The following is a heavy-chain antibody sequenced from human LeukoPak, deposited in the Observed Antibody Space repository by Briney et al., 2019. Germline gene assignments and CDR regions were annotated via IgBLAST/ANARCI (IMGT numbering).Heavy chain of an antibody. CDR3: ARGPWYDFRSGYPLTSYFMDV. Sequence: SETLSLTCAVYGGSFSGYYWSWIRQPPGKGLEWIGEINHSGSTNYNPSLKSRVTISEDTSKNQFSLKLSSVTAADTAVYYCARGPWYDFRSGYPLTSYFMDVWGKGTTVTVSS. CDR1: GGSFSGYY. CDR2: INHSGST. J-gene: IGHJ6*03. D-gene: IGHD3-3*01. V-gene: IGHV4-34*01.